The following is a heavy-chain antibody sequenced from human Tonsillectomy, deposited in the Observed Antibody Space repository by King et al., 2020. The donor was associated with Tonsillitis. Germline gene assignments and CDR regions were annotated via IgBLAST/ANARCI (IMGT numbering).Heavy chain of an antibody. V-gene: IGHV3-30-3*01. CDR2: ISYDGTNN. CDR3: ARDPGLTKGGFDY. J-gene: IGHJ4*02. CDR1: GFTFRYYA. Sequence: VQLVESGGGVVQPGRSLRLSCAASGFTFRYYAMHWVRQAPGKGLEWVAVISYDGTNNYYADSVKGRFTISRDNSKNTLFLQMNSLRAGDTAVYYCARDPGLTKGGFDYWGQGTLVTVSS. D-gene: IGHD3-3*01.